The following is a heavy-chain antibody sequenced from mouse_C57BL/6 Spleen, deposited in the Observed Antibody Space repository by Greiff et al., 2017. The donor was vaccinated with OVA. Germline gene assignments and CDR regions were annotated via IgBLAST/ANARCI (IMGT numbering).Heavy chain of an antibody. J-gene: IGHJ2*01. CDR2: ISYDGSN. D-gene: IGHD2-1*01. CDR1: GYSITSGYY. Sequence: ESGPGLVKPSQSLSLTCSVTGYSITSGYYWNWIRQFPGNKLEWMGYISYDGSNNYNPSLKNRISITRDTSKNQFFLKLNSVTTEDTATYYCARDAYGNPYYFDYWGQGTTLTVSS. V-gene: IGHV3-6*01. CDR3: ARDAYGNPYYFDY.